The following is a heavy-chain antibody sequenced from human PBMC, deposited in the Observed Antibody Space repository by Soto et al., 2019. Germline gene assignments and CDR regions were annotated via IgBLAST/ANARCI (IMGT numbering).Heavy chain of an antibody. J-gene: IGHJ5*02. V-gene: IGHV4-59*08. Sequence: SETLSLTCSVSGDSINPYYWSWIRQPPGKGLEWIAYIYHTGSTSYNPSLKSRVTISVDTSKNQFSLTLNSVTAADTAIYYCVRHSGRQTPGCFYGWFGPWGQGTLVTVSS. CDR1: GDSINPYY. CDR3: VRHSGRQTPGCFYGWFGP. D-gene: IGHD3-16*01. CDR2: IYHTGST.